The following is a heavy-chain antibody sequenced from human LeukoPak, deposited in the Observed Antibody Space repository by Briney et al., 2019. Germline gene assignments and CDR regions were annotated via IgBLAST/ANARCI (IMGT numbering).Heavy chain of an antibody. CDR3: TSNHDRSGYTPDY. Sequence: GGSLRLSCTASGFTFGDYAMSWIRQAPGKGLEWVGFIRSKAYGETTEYAASVKGRFTISRDDSKSAAYLQMSSLQTEDAAVCYCTSNHDRSGYTPDYWGQGTLVTVSS. V-gene: IGHV3-49*03. CDR1: GFTFGDYA. CDR2: IRSKAYGETT. D-gene: IGHD3-22*01. J-gene: IGHJ4*02.